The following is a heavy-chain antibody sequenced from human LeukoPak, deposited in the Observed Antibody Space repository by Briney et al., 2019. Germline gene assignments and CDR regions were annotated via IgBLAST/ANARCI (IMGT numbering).Heavy chain of an antibody. CDR1: GYTFSSYY. V-gene: IGHV1-46*01. CDR2: INPSRGST. J-gene: IGHJ4*02. CDR3: ASGSYYYDSSGLDY. Sequence: ASVKVSCKASGYTFSSYYMNWVRQAPGQGLEWRGIINPSRGSTSYAQQFQGRVTMTRDTSTNTVYMELSSLRSEDTAVYYCASGSYYYDSSGLDYWGQGTLVTVSS. D-gene: IGHD3-22*01.